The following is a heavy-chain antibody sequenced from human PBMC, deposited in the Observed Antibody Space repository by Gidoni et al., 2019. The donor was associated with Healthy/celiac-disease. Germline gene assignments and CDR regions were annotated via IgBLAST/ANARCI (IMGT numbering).Heavy chain of an antibody. CDR3: ARELMTTVTRRGIRAFDI. CDR2: INPSGGST. V-gene: IGHV1-46*01. D-gene: IGHD4-17*01. Sequence: QVQLVQSGAEVKKPGASVKVSCKASGYTFTSYYMHWLRQPPGQGLEWMGIINPSGGSTIYAQKFQGRVTMTRDTSTSTVYMELSSLRSEDTAVYYCARELMTTVTRRGIRAFDIWGQGTMVTVSS. J-gene: IGHJ3*02. CDR1: GYTFTSYY.